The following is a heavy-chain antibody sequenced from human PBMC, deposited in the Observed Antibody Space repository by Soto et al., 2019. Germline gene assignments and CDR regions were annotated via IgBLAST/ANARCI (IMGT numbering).Heavy chain of an antibody. Sequence: GASVKVSCKASGGTFSSYAISWVRQAPGQGLEWMGGIIPIFGTANYAQKFQGRVTITADESTSTAYMELSSLRSEDAAVYYCAKAVAGPFDYWGQRTLVTVSS. CDR2: IIPIFGTA. D-gene: IGHD6-19*01. V-gene: IGHV1-69*13. CDR1: GGTFSSYA. J-gene: IGHJ4*02. CDR3: AKAVAGPFDY.